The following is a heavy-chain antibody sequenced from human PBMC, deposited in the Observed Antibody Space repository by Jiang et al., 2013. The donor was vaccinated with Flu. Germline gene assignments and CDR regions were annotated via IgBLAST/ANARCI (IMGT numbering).Heavy chain of an antibody. CDR1: GFTFSSYA. Sequence: VQLVESGGGVVQPGRSLRLSCAASGFTFSSYAMHWVRQAPGKGLEWVAVISYDGSNKYYADSVKGRFTISRDNSKNTLYLQMNSLRAEDTAVYYCARDSGPVIPHWYFDLWGRGTLGHCLL. CDR3: ARDSGPVIPHWYFDL. CDR2: ISYDGSNK. V-gene: IGHV3-30-3*01. D-gene: IGHD2-21*01. J-gene: IGHJ2*01.